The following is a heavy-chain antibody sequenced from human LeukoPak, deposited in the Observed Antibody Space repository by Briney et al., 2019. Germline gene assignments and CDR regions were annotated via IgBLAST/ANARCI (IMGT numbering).Heavy chain of an antibody. Sequence: GGSLRLSCAGSGFSFPSHWMSWVRQAPGKGLEWVANIKEDGSETFYVDSVKGRFTISRDNSKNTLYFQMNSLRAEDTAVYYCARGPQGKSGSPPYYFDYWGQGTLVTVSS. V-gene: IGHV3-7*04. J-gene: IGHJ4*02. CDR3: ARGPQGKSGSPPYYFDY. CDR1: GFSFPSHW. CDR2: IKEDGSET. D-gene: IGHD1-26*01.